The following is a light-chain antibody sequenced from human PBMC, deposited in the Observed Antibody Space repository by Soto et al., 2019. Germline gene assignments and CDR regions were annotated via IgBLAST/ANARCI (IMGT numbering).Light chain of an antibody. CDR3: SSNTPAWI. V-gene: IGLV2-14*03. Sequence: QSALTQPASLSGSPGQSISISCTGTSSNLNSNSWYQQRPGTAPKLNLYVVSKRPSGISRRFSGSKSANTASLTISGLQAVDEADYYCSSNTPAWIFGGGTKLTVL. J-gene: IGLJ2*01. CDR2: VVS. CDR1: SSNLNS.